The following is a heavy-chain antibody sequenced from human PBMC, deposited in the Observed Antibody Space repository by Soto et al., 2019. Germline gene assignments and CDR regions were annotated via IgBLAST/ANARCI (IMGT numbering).Heavy chain of an antibody. CDR1: GGSINSAGHS. CDR3: ARVGPLAWNGRWFDP. Sequence: LETLSLTCTVSGGSINSAGHSWGWIRQTPGKGLEWVGTISHSGSTSYNPSLKGRVTISLDMSKNQFSLKLSSVTAADTAVYYCARVGPLAWNGRWFDPWGQGTLVTVSS. D-gene: IGHD1-1*01. J-gene: IGHJ5*02. V-gene: IGHV4-39*07. CDR2: ISHSGST.